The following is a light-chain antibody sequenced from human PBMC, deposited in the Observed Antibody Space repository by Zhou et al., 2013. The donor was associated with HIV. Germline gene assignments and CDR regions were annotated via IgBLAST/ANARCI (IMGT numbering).Light chain of an antibody. CDR1: QSIRTR. CDR2: KAS. CDR3: QQYNSYLWT. Sequence: DIQMTQSPSTLSASVGDRVTITCRASQSIRTRLAWYQQTPGKAPKLLIYKASSLESGVPSRFSGSGSGTEFTLTISSLQPDDFATYYCQQYNSYLWTFGQGTKVEIK. J-gene: IGKJ1*01. V-gene: IGKV1-5*03.